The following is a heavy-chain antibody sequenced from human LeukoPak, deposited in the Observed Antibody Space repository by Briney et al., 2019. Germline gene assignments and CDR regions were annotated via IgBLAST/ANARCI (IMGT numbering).Heavy chain of an antibody. D-gene: IGHD2/OR15-2a*01. Sequence: SVKVSCKASGGTFSSYAISWVRQAPGQGLEWMGGIIPIFGTANYAQKFQGRVTITAGESTSTAYMELSSLRSEDTAVYYCAKKYPSSMAPLDYWGQGTLVTVSS. V-gene: IGHV1-69*01. CDR2: IIPIFGTA. CDR3: AKKYPSSMAPLDY. CDR1: GGTFSSYA. J-gene: IGHJ4*02.